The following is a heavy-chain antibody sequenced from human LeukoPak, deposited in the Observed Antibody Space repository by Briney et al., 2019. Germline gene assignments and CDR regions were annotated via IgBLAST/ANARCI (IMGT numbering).Heavy chain of an antibody. D-gene: IGHD3-10*01. V-gene: IGHV1-2*02. Sequence: ASVKVSCKASGYTFTGYYMHWVRQAPGQGLEWMGWINPNSGGTNYAQKFQGRVTMTRDTSISTAYMELSRLRSDDTAVYYCASFTMVRGVSTPYYYYYYMDVWGEGTTVTVSS. CDR3: ASFTMVRGVSTPYYYYYYMDV. CDR2: INPNSGGT. J-gene: IGHJ6*03. CDR1: GYTFTGYY.